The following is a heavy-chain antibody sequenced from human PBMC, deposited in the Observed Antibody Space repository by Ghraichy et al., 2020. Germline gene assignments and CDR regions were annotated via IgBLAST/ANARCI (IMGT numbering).Heavy chain of an antibody. CDR3: ARTVYYDFWSGYYHFDY. Sequence: DSLNISCTVSGGSISSYYWSWIRQPPGKGLEWIGYIYYSGSTNYNPSLKSRVTISVDTSKNQFSLKLSSVTAADTAVYYCARTVYYDFWSGYYHFDYWGQGTLVTVSS. J-gene: IGHJ4*02. CDR2: IYYSGST. CDR1: GGSISSYY. V-gene: IGHV4-59*07. D-gene: IGHD3-3*01.